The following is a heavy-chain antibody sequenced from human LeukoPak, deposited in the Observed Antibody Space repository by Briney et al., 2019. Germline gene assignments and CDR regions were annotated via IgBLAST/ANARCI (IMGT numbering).Heavy chain of an antibody. V-gene: IGHV1-69*01. J-gene: IGHJ4*02. CDR2: IIPVFGTA. CDR1: GGTFSSYA. D-gene: IGHD3-3*01. CDR3: AGHALRFLEWLPLGY. Sequence: GSSVKVSCKASGGTFSSYAISWVRQAPGQGLEWMGGIIPVFGTANYAQKFQGRVTITADESTSTAYMELSSLRSEDTAVYYCAGHALRFLEWLPLGYWGQGTLVTVSS.